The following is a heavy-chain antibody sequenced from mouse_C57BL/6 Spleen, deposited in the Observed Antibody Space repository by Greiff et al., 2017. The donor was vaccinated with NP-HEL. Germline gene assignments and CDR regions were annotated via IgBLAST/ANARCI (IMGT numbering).Heavy chain of an antibody. D-gene: IGHD4-1*01. V-gene: IGHV1-82*01. Sequence: QVQLKESGPELVKPGASVKISCKASGYAFSSSWMNWVKQRPGKGLEWIGRIYPGDGDTNYNGKFKGKATLTADKSSSTAYMQLSSLTSEDSAVYFCANWDNYFDYWGQGTTLTVSS. CDR2: IYPGDGDT. CDR3: ANWDNYFDY. CDR1: GYAFSSSW. J-gene: IGHJ2*01.